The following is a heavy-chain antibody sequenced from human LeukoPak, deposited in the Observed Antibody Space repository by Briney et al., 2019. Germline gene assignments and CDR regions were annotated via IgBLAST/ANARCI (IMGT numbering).Heavy chain of an antibody. J-gene: IGHJ6*03. Sequence: GGSLRLSCAASGFTFSSYSMNWVRQAPGKGLEWVSSISSSSSYKYYADSVKGRFTISRDNAKNSLYLQMNSLRAEDTAVYYCARDGDIVVVPANYMDVWGKGTTVTVSS. D-gene: IGHD2-2*01. CDR3: ARDGDIVVVPANYMDV. CDR2: ISSSSSYK. V-gene: IGHV3-21*01. CDR1: GFTFSSYS.